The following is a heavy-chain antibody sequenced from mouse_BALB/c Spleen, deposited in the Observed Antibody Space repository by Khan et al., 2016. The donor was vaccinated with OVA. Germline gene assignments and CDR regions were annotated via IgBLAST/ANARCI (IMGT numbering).Heavy chain of an antibody. CDR1: GYTFTSYW. CDR3: ARGKYYGKSVYAIDY. D-gene: IGHD1-1*01. V-gene: IGHV1S41*01. Sequence: DLVKPGASVKLSCKASGYTFTSYWINWIKQRPGQGLEWMGRIAPGSGSTSYPALFKGKATLTVDTSSTPAYLQFSSLSSEDSAVYFCARGKYYGKSVYAIDYWGQGTSVTVSS. CDR2: IAPGSGST. J-gene: IGHJ4*01.